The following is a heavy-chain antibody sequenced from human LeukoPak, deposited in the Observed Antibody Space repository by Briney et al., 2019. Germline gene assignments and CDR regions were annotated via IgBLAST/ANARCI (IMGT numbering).Heavy chain of an antibody. J-gene: IGHJ4*02. CDR3: ARRLTGVDY. CDR1: GFTFTAYS. V-gene: IGHV1-2*02. CDR2: INPNSGGT. Sequence: GASVNVSCEASGFTFTAYSINWVRQAPGQGLEWMGWINPNSGGTNYAQKFQGRVTMTRNTSISTAYMELNRLTSDDTAVYYCARRLTGVDYWGQGTLVTVSS. D-gene: IGHD7-27*01.